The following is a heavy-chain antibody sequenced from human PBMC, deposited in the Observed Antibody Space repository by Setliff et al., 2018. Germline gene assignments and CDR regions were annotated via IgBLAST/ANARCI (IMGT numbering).Heavy chain of an antibody. CDR2: INPNSGDT. V-gene: IGHV1-2*02. CDR1: GYTFTGYY. CDR3: ARGQQLLTGDFKY. J-gene: IGHJ4*02. D-gene: IGHD1-26*01. Sequence: EASVKVSCKASGYTFTGYYIHWVRQAPGQGIEWMGWINPNSGDTNYAQKFQGRVTMTRDTSITTAYMEVSRMRSDDTAVYYCARGQQLLTGDFKYWGQGTLVTVSS.